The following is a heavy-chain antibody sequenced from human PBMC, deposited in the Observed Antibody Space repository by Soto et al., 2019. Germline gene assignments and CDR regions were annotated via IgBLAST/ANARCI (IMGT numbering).Heavy chain of an antibody. Sequence: SVKVSCKASGGTFSSYAIGWVRQAPGQGLEWMGGIIPIFGTANYAQKFQGRVTITADESTSTAYMELSSLRSEDTAVYYCARAGRVVVAANFDYWGQGTLVTVSS. CDR2: IIPIFGTA. D-gene: IGHD2-15*01. CDR3: ARAGRVVVAANFDY. J-gene: IGHJ4*02. V-gene: IGHV1-69*13. CDR1: GGTFSSYA.